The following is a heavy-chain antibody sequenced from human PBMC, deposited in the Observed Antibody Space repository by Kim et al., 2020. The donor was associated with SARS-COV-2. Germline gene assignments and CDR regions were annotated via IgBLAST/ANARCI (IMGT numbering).Heavy chain of an antibody. CDR3: SKSRAFDY. CDR2: RGGT. D-gene: IGHD1-26*01. J-gene: IGHJ4*02. Sequence: RGGTRFSQKFQGRVTVTRDTSISTAYMELSGLRSDDTAVYDCSKSRAFDYWGQGTLVTVSS. V-gene: IGHV1-2*02.